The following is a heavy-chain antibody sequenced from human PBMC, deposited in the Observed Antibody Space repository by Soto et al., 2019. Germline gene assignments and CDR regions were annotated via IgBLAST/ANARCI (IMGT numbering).Heavy chain of an antibody. CDR1: GYTFTSYG. CDR2: ISAYHGKT. CDR3: ARGGDVNYYHGMDV. J-gene: IGHJ6*02. D-gene: IGHD5-12*01. V-gene: IGHV1-18*01. Sequence: QVQLVQSGGEVKKPGASVKLSCTASGYTFTSYGISWVRQAPGQGLEWMGWISAYHGKTNYAQNVQGRVTMTTDTSTRTAYMDLRSLRSDDTAVYYCARGGDVNYYHGMDVWGQGTTVTVSS.